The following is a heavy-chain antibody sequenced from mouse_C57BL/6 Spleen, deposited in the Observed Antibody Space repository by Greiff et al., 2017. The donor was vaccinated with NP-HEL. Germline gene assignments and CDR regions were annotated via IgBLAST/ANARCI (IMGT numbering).Heavy chain of an antibody. CDR1: GFTFSDYG. V-gene: IGHV5-17*01. D-gene: IGHD3-2*02. J-gene: IGHJ3*01. CDR3: ARQLRLPWFAY. CDR2: ISSGSSTI. Sequence: EVKLMESGGGLVKPGGSLKLSCAASGFTFSDYGMHWVRQAPEKGLEWVAYISSGSSTIYYADTVKGRFTISRDNAKNTLFLQMTSLRSEDTAMYYCARQLRLPWFAYWGQGTLVTVSA.